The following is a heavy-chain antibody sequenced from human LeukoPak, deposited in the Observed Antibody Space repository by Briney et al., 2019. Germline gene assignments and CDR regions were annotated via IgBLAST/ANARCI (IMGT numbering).Heavy chain of an antibody. D-gene: IGHD6-6*01. CDR1: GGSFSGYY. CDR3: ARGRQLVGDYFDY. Sequence: SETLSLTCAVYGGSFSGYYWSWIRQPPRKGLEWIGEINHSGSTNYNPSLKSRVTISVDTSKNQFSLKLSSVTAADTAVYYCARGRQLVGDYFDYWGQGTLVTVSS. J-gene: IGHJ4*02. V-gene: IGHV4-34*01. CDR2: INHSGST.